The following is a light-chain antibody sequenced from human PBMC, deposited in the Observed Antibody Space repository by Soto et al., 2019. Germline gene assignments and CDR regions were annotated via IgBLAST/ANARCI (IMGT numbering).Light chain of an antibody. CDR2: AVS. J-gene: IGKJ1*01. V-gene: IGKV1-27*01. Sequence: DIPMTQSPSSLSASVGDRVTITCRASQDFNDYLAWYQHKPGKVPELLIYAVSTLQSGVPSRFSGGGSGTDFILTISSLQPEDVATYYCQKYNSAPQTFGQGTKVEI. CDR1: QDFNDY. CDR3: QKYNSAPQT.